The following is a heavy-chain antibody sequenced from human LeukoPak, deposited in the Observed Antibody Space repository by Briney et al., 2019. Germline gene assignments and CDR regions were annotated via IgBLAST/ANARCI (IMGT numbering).Heavy chain of an antibody. CDR3: AKAHYYDSSGPFDY. CDR1: GFTFSSYA. D-gene: IGHD3-22*01. J-gene: IGHJ4*02. V-gene: IGHV3-23*01. Sequence: GGSLRLSCVASGFTFSSYAMSWVRQAPGKGLEWVSAISGSGGSTYYADSVKGRFTISRDNSKNTLYLQMNSLRAEDTAVYYCAKAHYYDSSGPFDYWGQGTLVTVSS. CDR2: ISGSGGST.